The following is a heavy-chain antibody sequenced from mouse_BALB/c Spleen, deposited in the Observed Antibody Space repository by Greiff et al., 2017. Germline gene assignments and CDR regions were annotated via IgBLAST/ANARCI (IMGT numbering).Heavy chain of an antibody. CDR1: GFTFNTYA. CDR2: IRSKSNNYAT. V-gene: IGHV10-1*02. CDR3: VRPRYDYAMDY. Sequence: DVQLQESGGGLVQPKGSLKLSCAASGFTFNTYAMNWVRQAPGKGLEWVARIRSKSNNYATYYADSVKDRFTISRDDSQNMLYLQMNNLKTEDTAMYYCVRPRYDYAMDYWGQGTSVTVSS. D-gene: IGHD2-14*01. J-gene: IGHJ4*01.